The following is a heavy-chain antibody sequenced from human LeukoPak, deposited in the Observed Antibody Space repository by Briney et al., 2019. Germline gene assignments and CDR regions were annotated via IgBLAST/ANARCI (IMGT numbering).Heavy chain of an antibody. CDR1: GVSISNGAHY. CDR3: ASGPVDTAMVLHYFDY. CDR2: IHNSGTT. D-gene: IGHD5-18*01. J-gene: IGHJ4*02. Sequence: SETLSLTCTFSGVSISNGAHYWSWIRQHPGKGLEWIGSIHNSGTTYSNPSLMSRVTISLDTSKNQFSLKLSSVTAADTAVYLCASGPVDTAMVLHYFDYWGQGTLVTVSS. V-gene: IGHV4-31*03.